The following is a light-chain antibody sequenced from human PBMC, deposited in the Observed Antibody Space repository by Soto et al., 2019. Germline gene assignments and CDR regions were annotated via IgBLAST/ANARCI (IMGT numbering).Light chain of an antibody. J-gene: IGKJ2*01. Sequence: EIVLTQSPVTLSLSPGERATLSCRASQSVNNYLAWYQQKPGQAPRLLIYDASNRATGIPPRFSGSGSGTDFTLTISSLEPEDLAVYYCQQRSNWPRTFGQGTKLEIK. CDR3: QQRSNWPRT. CDR2: DAS. CDR1: QSVNNY. V-gene: IGKV3-11*01.